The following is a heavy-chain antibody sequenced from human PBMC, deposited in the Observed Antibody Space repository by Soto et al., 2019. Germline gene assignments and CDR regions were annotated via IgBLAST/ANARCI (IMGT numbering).Heavy chain of an antibody. V-gene: IGHV3-23*01. J-gene: IGHJ4*02. D-gene: IGHD2-2*01. CDR2: ISGGGGSI. CDR3: ALSPDQFQLVSSAGHLDY. Sequence: EVQLLESGGGLAQPGGSLRLSCTTSGFPFSSYAMNWVRQAPGQGLEWLLSISGGGGSIYYAGFVKGRFTVSKDNPTNTLFLQLTRLRREDPAVYYSALSPDQFQLVSSAGHLDYWGQGTLVTVSS. CDR1: GFPFSSYA.